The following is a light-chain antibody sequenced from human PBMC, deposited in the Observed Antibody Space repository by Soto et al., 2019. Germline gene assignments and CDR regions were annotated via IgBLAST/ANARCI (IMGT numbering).Light chain of an antibody. CDR3: QQLHGYPIT. CDR1: QGITSY. V-gene: IGKV1-9*01. CDR2: SAS. Sequence: IQLTQSPSSLSASVGDRVTITCRASQGITSYLAWYQQRPGKAPGLLIYSASTLQSGVPSRFSGSGYGTDFSLTISNLQPEDFATYYCQQLHGYPITFGQGTRLEIK. J-gene: IGKJ5*01.